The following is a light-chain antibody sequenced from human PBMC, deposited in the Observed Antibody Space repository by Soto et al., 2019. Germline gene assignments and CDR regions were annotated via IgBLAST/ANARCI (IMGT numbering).Light chain of an antibody. CDR1: QSISSW. V-gene: IGKV1-5*01. CDR3: QQFSSYSRT. CDR2: TAS. Sequence: DIQMTQCPSTLSASVGDRVTITCRATQSISSWLAWYQQKPGKAPKLLIYTASNLDSGVPSRFSGSGSGTEFTLTISSLQPDDFATYYCQQFSSYSRTFGQGTKVEMK. J-gene: IGKJ1*01.